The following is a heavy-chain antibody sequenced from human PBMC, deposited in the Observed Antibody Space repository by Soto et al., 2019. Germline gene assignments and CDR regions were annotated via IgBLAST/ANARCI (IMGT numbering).Heavy chain of an antibody. Sequence: HPGGSLRLSCAASGFTFNNYWMYLVRQAPGKGLVWVSRINSDGSNTNYADSVTGRFIISRDNAKNTLYLQMYSLRAEDTAVYYCARVEGAPKYYYYYGMDVWGEGTTVTVSS. D-gene: IGHD1-1*01. CDR1: GFTFNNYW. V-gene: IGHV3-74*01. CDR2: INSDGSNT. J-gene: IGHJ6*04. CDR3: ARVEGAPKYYYYYGMDV.